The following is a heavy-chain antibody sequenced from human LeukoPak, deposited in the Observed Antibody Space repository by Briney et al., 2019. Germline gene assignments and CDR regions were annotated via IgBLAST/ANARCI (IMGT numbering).Heavy chain of an antibody. CDR2: IIPIFGAP. V-gene: IGHV1-69*13. CDR3: ARDWYDSGQSLAYYYYGMDV. CDR1: GGTSSNYA. J-gene: IGHJ6*02. Sequence: SVTVSCKASGGTSSNYAISWVRQAPGQGLEWMGGIIPIFGAPNYAQRFQGRVTITADESTGTAYMELSSLRSEDTAVYYCARDWYDSGQSLAYYYYGMDVWGQGTMVTVSS. D-gene: IGHD3-3*01.